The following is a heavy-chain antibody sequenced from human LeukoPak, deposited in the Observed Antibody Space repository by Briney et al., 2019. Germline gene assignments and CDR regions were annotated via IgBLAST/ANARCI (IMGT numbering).Heavy chain of an antibody. D-gene: IGHD3-3*01. V-gene: IGHV3-7*03. Sequence: GGSLRLSCAASGFTFSSYWMSWVRQAPGKGLEWVANIKQDGSEKYYVDSVKGRFTISRDNAKNSLYLQMNSLESDDTGVYYCTTWSGSFLWWAWGQGTLVTVSS. CDR2: IKQDGSEK. CDR1: GFTFSSYW. CDR3: TTWSGSFLWWA. J-gene: IGHJ5*02.